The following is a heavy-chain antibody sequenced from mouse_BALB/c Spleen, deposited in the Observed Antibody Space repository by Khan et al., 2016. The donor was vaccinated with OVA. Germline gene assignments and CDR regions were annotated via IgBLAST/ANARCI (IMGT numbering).Heavy chain of an antibody. J-gene: IGHJ3*01. V-gene: IGHV9-3-1*01. CDR2: INTYTGEP. D-gene: IGHD2-1*01. CDR1: GYTFTNYG. Sequence: QIQLVQSGPELKKPGETVKISCKASGYTFTNYGMNWVKRAPGKGLQWMGWINTYTGEPTSADDFKGRFAFSLETSASTAYLQINNLKNEDTATYFCARSNGNYWFAYWGQGTLVTVSA. CDR3: ARSNGNYWFAY.